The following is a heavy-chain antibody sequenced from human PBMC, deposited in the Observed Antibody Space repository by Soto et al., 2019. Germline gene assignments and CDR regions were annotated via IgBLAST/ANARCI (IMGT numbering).Heavy chain of an antibody. CDR2: INNRNTRT. J-gene: IGHJ4*02. CDR3: AREVQPGVRREYDY. CDR1: AFTFGSHT. D-gene: IGHD3-10*01. Sequence: ESGGGLVKPGGSLRLSCEASAFTFGSHTMNWVRQAPGKGLEGVSSINNRNTRTFYADSVKGRFTISRDNARNLLYLQMDSLRAEDTAVYYCAREVQPGVRREYDYWGQGTLVTVSS. V-gene: IGHV3-21*01.